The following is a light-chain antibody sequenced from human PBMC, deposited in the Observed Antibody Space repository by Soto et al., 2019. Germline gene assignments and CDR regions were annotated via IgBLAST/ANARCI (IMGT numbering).Light chain of an antibody. J-gene: IGLJ3*02. CDR2: MNN. Sequence: QSVLTQPPSLSGTPGQTVTISCIGSRSNIGSAIVHWYQQLPGTAPKHLIYMNNQRPSGVPDRFSGSKSGTSASLVITGLRPEDEADYYCVAWDDSLGPRVFGGGTKLTVL. CDR1: RSNIGSAI. V-gene: IGLV1-47*01. CDR3: VAWDDSLGPRV.